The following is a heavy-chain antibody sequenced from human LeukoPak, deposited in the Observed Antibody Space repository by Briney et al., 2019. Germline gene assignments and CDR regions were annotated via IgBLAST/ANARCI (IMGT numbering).Heavy chain of an antibody. J-gene: IGHJ4*02. V-gene: IGHV1-69*01. D-gene: IGHD2-2*03. CDR1: GGTFSSYA. CDR2: IIPIFGTA. CDR3: ASNPGYCSSTSCPEKYYFDY. Sequence: GSSVKVSCKASGGTFSSYAISWVRQAPGQGLEWMGGIIPIFGTANYAQKFQGRVTITADESTSTAYMELSSLRSEDTAVYYCASNPGYCSSTSCPEKYYFDYWGQGTLVTVSS.